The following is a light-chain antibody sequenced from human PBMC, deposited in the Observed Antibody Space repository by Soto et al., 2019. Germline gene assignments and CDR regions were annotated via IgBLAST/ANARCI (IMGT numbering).Light chain of an antibody. CDR2: GTS. CDR3: QQYTSSPLT. CDR1: QSVSSSY. J-gene: IGKJ4*01. V-gene: IGKV3-20*01. Sequence: IVLTQSPDTLSLSPGARATLSCRASQSVSSSYLAWYQQKPGQAPRLLVYGTSSRATGIPDRFSGSGSGTDFTLTISRLEPEDFAVYYCQQYTSSPLTFGGGTKVEIK.